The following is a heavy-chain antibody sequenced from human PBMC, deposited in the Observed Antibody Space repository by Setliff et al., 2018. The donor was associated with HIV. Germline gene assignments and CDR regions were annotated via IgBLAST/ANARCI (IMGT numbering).Heavy chain of an antibody. J-gene: IGHJ3*02. CDR1: GFSLTSLA. Sequence: GGSLRLSCAVSGFSLTSLAIHWVRQAPGKGLEWVAVISDDGTNTYYADSVKGRFTISRDNSKNTLFLQMNSLRAVDTAVYYCARDPTARGDAFDIWGQGTMVTVSS. D-gene: IGHD4-17*01. V-gene: IGHV3-30*04. CDR3: ARDPTARGDAFDI. CDR2: ISDDGTNT.